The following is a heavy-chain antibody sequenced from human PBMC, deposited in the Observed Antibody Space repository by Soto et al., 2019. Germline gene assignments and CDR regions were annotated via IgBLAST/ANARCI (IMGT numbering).Heavy chain of an antibody. J-gene: IGHJ4*02. D-gene: IGHD4-17*01. CDR2: IIPIFGTA. V-gene: IGHV1-69*01. CDR1: GGTFSSYA. CDR3: ATKEPGGIHDYGDYFDY. Sequence: QVQLVQSGAEVKKPGSSVKVSCKASGGTFSSYAISWVRQAPGQGLEWMGGIIPIFGTANYAQKFQGRVTITADESTSTADMELSSLRSEDTAVYYCATKEPGGIHDYGDYFDYWGQGTLVTVSS.